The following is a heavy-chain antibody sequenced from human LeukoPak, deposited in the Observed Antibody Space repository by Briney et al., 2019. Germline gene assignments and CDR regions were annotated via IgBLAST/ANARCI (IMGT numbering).Heavy chain of an antibody. Sequence: ASVKVSCKASGYTFTHYNMHWVRQAPGQGLEWMGRFNPNSGCTKYAQMFQGRVTMTKDTSISTAYMELSRLRCDDTAVYYCASAPRCGGWVFDSWGQGTLVTVSS. V-gene: IGHV1-2*02. CDR2: FNPNSGCT. J-gene: IGHJ4*02. CDR1: GYTFTHYN. CDR3: ASAPRCGGWVFDS. D-gene: IGHD6-19*01.